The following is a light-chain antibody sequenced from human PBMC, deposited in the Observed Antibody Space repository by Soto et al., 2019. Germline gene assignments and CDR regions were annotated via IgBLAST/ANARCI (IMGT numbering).Light chain of an antibody. V-gene: IGKV1D-12*01. Sequence: GDRVKITCRARKSIRRWLAWYRQKPGKAPRLLIYEATNLQSGVPPLFSGSGAGTDCTRTISSLQHEDFATYFCQQANSFPITFCQGTRLDI. J-gene: IGKJ5*01. CDR3: QQANSFPIT. CDR2: EAT. CDR1: KSIRRW.